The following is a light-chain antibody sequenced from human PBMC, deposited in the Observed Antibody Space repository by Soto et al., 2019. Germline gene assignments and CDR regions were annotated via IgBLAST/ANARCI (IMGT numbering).Light chain of an antibody. CDR2: GNT. CDR1: SSNIGAGFD. J-gene: IGLJ2*01. CDR3: QSYDSSLTAPVV. V-gene: IGLV1-40*01. Sequence: QSVLTQPPSVSGAPGQRVAISCTGSSSNIGAGFDVHWYRQFPGTAPKLLIYGNTNRPSGVPDRFSGSKSGTSASLAIIGLQAEDEADYYCQSYDSSLTAPVVFGGGTKLTVL.